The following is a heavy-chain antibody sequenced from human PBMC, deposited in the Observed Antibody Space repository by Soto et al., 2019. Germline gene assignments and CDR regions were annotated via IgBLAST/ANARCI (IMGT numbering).Heavy chain of an antibody. Sequence: QVQLVESGGGVVQPGRSLRLSCAASGVTFSSYGMHWVRQAPGKGLEWVAVISYDGSNKYYADSVKGRFTISRDNSKNTLYLQMNSLRAEDTAVYYCAKGPRHYYDFWSGENYYFDYWGQGTLVTVSS. D-gene: IGHD3-3*01. CDR1: GVTFSSYG. V-gene: IGHV3-30*18. CDR3: AKGPRHYYDFWSGENYYFDY. J-gene: IGHJ4*02. CDR2: ISYDGSNK.